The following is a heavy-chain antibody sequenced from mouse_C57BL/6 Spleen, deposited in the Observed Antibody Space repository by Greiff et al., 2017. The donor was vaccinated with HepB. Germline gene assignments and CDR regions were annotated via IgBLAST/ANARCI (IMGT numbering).Heavy chain of an antibody. CDR2: IDPSDSYT. V-gene: IGHV1-69*01. CDR1: GYTFTSYW. Sequence: QVQLQQPGAELVMPEASVKLSCKASGYTFTSYWMHWVKQRPGQGLEWIGEIDPSDSYTNYNQKFKGKSTLTVDKSSSTAYMQLSSLTSEDSAVYYCARYARDGYYESWGQGTTLTVSS. D-gene: IGHD2-3*01. CDR3: ARYARDGYYES. J-gene: IGHJ2*01.